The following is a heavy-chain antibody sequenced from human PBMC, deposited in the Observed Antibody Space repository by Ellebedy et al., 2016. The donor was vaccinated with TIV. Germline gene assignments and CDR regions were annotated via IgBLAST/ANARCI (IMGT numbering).Heavy chain of an antibody. CDR3: ARGDGGNSY. Sequence: GGSLRLXXAASGFTFSSYAMHWVRQAPGKGLEWVAVISYDGSNKYYADSVKGRFTISRDNSKNTLYLQMNSLRAEDTAVYYCARGDGGNSYWGQGTLVTVSS. D-gene: IGHD4-23*01. CDR1: GFTFSSYA. J-gene: IGHJ4*02. V-gene: IGHV3-30-3*01. CDR2: ISYDGSNK.